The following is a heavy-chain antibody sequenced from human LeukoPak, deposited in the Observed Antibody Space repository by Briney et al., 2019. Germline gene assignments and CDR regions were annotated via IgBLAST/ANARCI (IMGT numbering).Heavy chain of an antibody. CDR1: GITVSSNY. CDR3: ARDPPGIRVPGV. CDR2: LYSGGTT. Sequence: GGSLRLSYAASGITVSSNYMTWVRQAPGRGLEWVSVLYSGGTTYHTDSVKGRFTISRDNSKNTLYLQMDSLRVEDTAVYYCARDPPGIRVPGVWGQGTLVTVSS. D-gene: IGHD6-19*01. V-gene: IGHV3-53*01. J-gene: IGHJ4*02.